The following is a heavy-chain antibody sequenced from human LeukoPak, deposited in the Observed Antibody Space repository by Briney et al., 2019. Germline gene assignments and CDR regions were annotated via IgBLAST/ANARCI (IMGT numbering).Heavy chain of an antibody. D-gene: IGHD3-9*01. Sequence: ASVKVSCKASGYTFTSYYMHWVRQAPGQGLEWMGIINPSGGSTSYAQKFQGRVTMTRDMSTSTVYMELSSLRSEDTAVYYCARGSFSERNVLRYFDWLAGGTTNYYNWFDPWGQGTLVTVSS. CDR2: INPSGGST. V-gene: IGHV1-46*01. CDR1: GYTFTSYY. J-gene: IGHJ5*02. CDR3: ARGSFSERNVLRYFDWLAGGTTNYYNWFDP.